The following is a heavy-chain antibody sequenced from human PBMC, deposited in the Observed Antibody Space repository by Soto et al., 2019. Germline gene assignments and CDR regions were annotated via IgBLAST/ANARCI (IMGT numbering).Heavy chain of an antibody. J-gene: IGHJ4*01. V-gene: IGHV6-1*01. CDR3: ARGEQYSRRIFYY. CDR1: GDSVSSNSAA. Sequence: SQTLSFTWAISGDSVSSNSAAWNWIRQSPSRGLEWLGRPYFRSKWYYENPVLVRGRVTINPDPSKNQYSLQLNSVTPEDTAVYFCARGEQYSRRIFYYWAQGTLVSVPS. CDR2: PYFRSKWYY. D-gene: IGHD1-26*01.